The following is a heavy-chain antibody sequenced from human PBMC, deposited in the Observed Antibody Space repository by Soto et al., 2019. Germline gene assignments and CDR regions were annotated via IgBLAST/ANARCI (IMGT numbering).Heavy chain of an antibody. CDR1: GFTFSTYW. D-gene: IGHD1-26*01. Sequence: EVQLVESGGGLVQPGGSLRLSCAASGFTFSTYWMHWVRQAPGKGLVWVSRISGDGSSTSYADSVKGRFTISRDNAKNTPYLQMNSLTAEDTAVYYCARGGMEPVDYWGQGTLVTVSS. J-gene: IGHJ4*02. CDR3: ARGGMEPVDY. CDR2: ISGDGSST. V-gene: IGHV3-74*01.